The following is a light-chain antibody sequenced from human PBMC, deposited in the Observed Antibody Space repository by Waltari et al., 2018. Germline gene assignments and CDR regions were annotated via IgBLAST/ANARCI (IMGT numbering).Light chain of an antibody. CDR2: EVS. CDR3: SSYTSSSTLG. V-gene: IGLV2-14*01. J-gene: IGLJ1*01. Sequence: QSALNQTASVSGAPGQSITISCTGTSRDVGGYKYVSGYQQHPGKAPKLMMYEVSNRPSGLSNRFSGSKSGNTSSLTISGLQAEDEADYYCSSYTSSSTLGFGTGTKVTVL. CDR1: SRDVGGYKY.